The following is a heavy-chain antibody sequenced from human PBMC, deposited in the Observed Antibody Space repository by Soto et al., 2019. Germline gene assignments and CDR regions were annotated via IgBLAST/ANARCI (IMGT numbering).Heavy chain of an antibody. D-gene: IGHD6-13*01. Sequence: QVQLVQSGAEVKKPGASVKVSCKASGYTFTSYAMHWVRQAPGQRLEWMGWINAGNGNTKNSQKFQGRVTIIRDICASTAYMELTSLRSEDTAVYYGTRGGDRQQLSTDWGQGTLVTVSS. V-gene: IGHV1-3*01. CDR2: INAGNGNT. J-gene: IGHJ4*02. CDR3: TRGGDRQQLSTD. CDR1: GYTFTSYA.